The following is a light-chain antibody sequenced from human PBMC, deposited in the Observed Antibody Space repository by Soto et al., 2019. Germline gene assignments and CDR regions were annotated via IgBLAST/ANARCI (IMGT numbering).Light chain of an antibody. Sequence: IVLTQSPATLSLSPGERAALSCRASQSVSTSLAWYQHKPGQATSLIIYDASKRAPAIQARFSGSGSGTDFTLTISSPEPEDFAVYYCQVRDVWPTFGQGTKVEIK. CDR2: DAS. V-gene: IGKV3-11*01. CDR1: QSVSTS. CDR3: QVRDVWPT. J-gene: IGKJ1*01.